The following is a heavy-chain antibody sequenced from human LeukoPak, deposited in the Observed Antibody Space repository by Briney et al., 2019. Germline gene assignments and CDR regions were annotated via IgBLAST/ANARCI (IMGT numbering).Heavy chain of an antibody. D-gene: IGHD5-12*01. Sequence: GGSLRLSCAASGFTFSSYGMHWVRQAPGKGLEWVANIKQDGSEKYYVDSVKGRFTISRDNAKNSLYLQMNSLRAEDTAVYYCARDLNGDSGYYYYMDVWGKGTTVTVSS. CDR1: GFTFSSYG. J-gene: IGHJ6*03. CDR2: IKQDGSEK. V-gene: IGHV3-7*01. CDR3: ARDLNGDSGYYYYMDV.